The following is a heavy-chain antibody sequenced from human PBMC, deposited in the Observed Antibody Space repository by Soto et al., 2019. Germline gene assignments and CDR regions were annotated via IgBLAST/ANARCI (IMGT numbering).Heavy chain of an antibody. CDR2: MHDSGST. D-gene: IGHD6-6*01. CDR3: AAPPRY. V-gene: IGHV4-59*01. J-gene: IGHJ4*02. CDR1: GASISSYY. Sequence: SDTLSLTCTVSGASISSYYRNWIRQSPGKGLEWIGYMHDSGSTSYNPSLKSRVTISVDTSRNQFSLKLTSVTAADTAVYYCAAPPRYWAQG.